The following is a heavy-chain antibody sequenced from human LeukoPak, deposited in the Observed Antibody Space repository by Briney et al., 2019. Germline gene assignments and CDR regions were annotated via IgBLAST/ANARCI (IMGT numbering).Heavy chain of an antibody. CDR2: ISSRSRTI. J-gene: IGHJ4*02. CDR1: GFNFSDYD. Sequence: GGSLRLSCAVSGFNFSDYDMAWIRQAPGKGLERVSYISSRSRTIYYADSVKGRFTISRDNAKSYLYLQMNTLRVEDTAVYYCARAPWNSHYYFDHWRAGILVTVSS. V-gene: IGHV3-11*01. D-gene: IGHD2/OR15-2a*01. CDR3: ARAPWNSHYYFDH.